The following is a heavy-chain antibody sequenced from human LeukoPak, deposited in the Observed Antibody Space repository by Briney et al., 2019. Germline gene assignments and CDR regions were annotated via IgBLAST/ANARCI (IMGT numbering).Heavy chain of an antibody. Sequence: ASVKVSCKASGYPFTGYYMHWVRQAPGQGLEWMGWINPNSGGTNYAQKFQGRVTMTRDTSISTAYMELSRLRSDDTAVYYCARDYDYVWGSYRYPAPFDYWGQGTLVTVSS. V-gene: IGHV1-2*02. CDR2: INPNSGGT. CDR1: GYPFTGYY. D-gene: IGHD3-16*02. CDR3: ARDYDYVWGSYRYPAPFDY. J-gene: IGHJ4*02.